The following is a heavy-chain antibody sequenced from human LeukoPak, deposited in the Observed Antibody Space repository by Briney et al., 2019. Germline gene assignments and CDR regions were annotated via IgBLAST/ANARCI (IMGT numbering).Heavy chain of an antibody. D-gene: IGHD3-3*01. CDR2: IYYSGST. J-gene: IGHJ3*02. V-gene: IGHV4-59*01. CDR1: GGFISSYY. CDR3: ARGRFWSGYYLFDI. Sequence: PSETLSLTCTVSGGFISSYYWSWIRQPPGKGLEWIGYIYYSGSTNYNPSLKSRVTISVDTSKNQFSLKLSSVTAADTAVYYCARGRFWSGYYLFDIWGQGTMVTVSS.